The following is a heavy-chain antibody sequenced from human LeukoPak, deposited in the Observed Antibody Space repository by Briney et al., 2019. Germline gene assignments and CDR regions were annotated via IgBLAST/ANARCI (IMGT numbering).Heavy chain of an antibody. V-gene: IGHV4-61*02. Sequence: SETLSLTCTVSGGSISSGSYYWSWIRQPAGKGLEWIGRIYTSGSTNYNPSLKSRVTISVDTSKNQFSLKLSSVTAADTAVYYCARDPSQGYSWFDPWGQGTLVTVSS. CDR3: ARDPSQGYSWFDP. J-gene: IGHJ5*02. CDR2: IYTSGST. CDR1: GGSISSGSYY.